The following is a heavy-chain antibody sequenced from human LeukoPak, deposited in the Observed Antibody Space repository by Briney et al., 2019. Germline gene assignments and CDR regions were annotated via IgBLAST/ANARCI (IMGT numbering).Heavy chain of an antibody. D-gene: IGHD5-24*01. Sequence: GGSLRLSCAASGFIFSTYGIHWVRQAPGKGLEWVALISYDGSNKYYADSVKGRFTISRDNSKNTLYLQVPGLRAEDTALYYCAKDGMATRSLPYYFDYWGQGTLVTVSS. CDR1: GFIFSTYG. J-gene: IGHJ4*02. CDR3: AKDGMATRSLPYYFDY. V-gene: IGHV3-30*18. CDR2: ISYDGSNK.